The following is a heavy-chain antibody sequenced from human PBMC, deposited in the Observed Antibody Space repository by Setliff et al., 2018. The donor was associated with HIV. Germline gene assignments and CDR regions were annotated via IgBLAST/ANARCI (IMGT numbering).Heavy chain of an antibody. Sequence: GGSLRLSCAASGFTFSDYYMSWIRQAPGKGLEWVGRIESKTDGGTTGHAAPVKGRFTISRDDSKNTLYLQMNSLKTEDTAVYYCTTGLQHHSSGFDYWGQGTLVTVSS. D-gene: IGHD6-19*01. J-gene: IGHJ4*02. V-gene: IGHV3-15*04. CDR2: IESKTDGGTT. CDR1: GFTFSDYY. CDR3: TTGLQHHSSGFDY.